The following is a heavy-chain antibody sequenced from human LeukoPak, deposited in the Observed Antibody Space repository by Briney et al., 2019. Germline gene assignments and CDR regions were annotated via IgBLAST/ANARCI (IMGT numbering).Heavy chain of an antibody. Sequence: GASVKVSCTASGYTFTSYAMNWVRQAPGQGLEWMGWINTNTGNPTYAQGFTGRFVFSLDTSVSTAYLQISSLKAEDTAVYYCARFGLRYFDPYYYGMDVWGQGTTVTVSS. CDR3: ARFGLRYFDPYYYGMDV. CDR2: INTNTGNP. D-gene: IGHD3-9*01. V-gene: IGHV7-4-1*02. J-gene: IGHJ6*02. CDR1: GYTFTSYA.